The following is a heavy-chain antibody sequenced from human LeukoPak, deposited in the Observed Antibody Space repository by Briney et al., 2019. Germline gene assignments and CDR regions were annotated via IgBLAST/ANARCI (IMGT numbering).Heavy chain of an antibody. CDR3: AKAVRKGASIAAAVVDY. J-gene: IGHJ4*02. Sequence: SETLSLTCTVSGGSISSYYWSWIRQPAGKGLEWIGRTYTSGSTNYNPSLKSRVTMSVDTSKNQFSLKLSSVTAADTAVYYCAKAVRKGASIAAAVVDYWGQGTLVTVSS. V-gene: IGHV4-4*07. CDR2: TYTSGST. D-gene: IGHD6-13*01. CDR1: GGSISSYY.